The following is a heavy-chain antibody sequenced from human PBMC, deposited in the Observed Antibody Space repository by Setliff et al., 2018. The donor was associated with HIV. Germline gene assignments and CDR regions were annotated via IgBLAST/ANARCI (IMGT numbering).Heavy chain of an antibody. Sequence: ASVKVSCKASGYTFTSYDINWVRQATGQGLEWMGWMNPNSGNTGYAQKFQGRVTMTRNTSISTAYMELSSLRSEDTAVYYCARGRRIAVAGTGEKSYYFDYWGQGTLVTVSS. D-gene: IGHD6-19*01. CDR3: ARGRRIAVAGTGEKSYYFDY. V-gene: IGHV1-8*02. CDR2: MNPNSGNT. CDR1: GYTFTSYD. J-gene: IGHJ4*02.